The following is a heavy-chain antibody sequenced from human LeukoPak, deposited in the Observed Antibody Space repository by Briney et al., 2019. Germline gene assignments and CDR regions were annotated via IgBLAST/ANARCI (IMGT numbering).Heavy chain of an antibody. V-gene: IGHV4-39*01. CDR3: ARHYTHYYGSGPDY. Sequence: SETLSLTCTVSGGSISSSSYYWGWIRQPPGKGLEWIGTIYYSGSTYYNPSLKSRLIISVDRSKNQFSLKLSSVTAADTAVYYCARHYTHYYGSGPDYWGQGTLVTVSS. J-gene: IGHJ4*02. CDR2: IYYSGST. D-gene: IGHD3-10*01. CDR1: GGSISSSSYY.